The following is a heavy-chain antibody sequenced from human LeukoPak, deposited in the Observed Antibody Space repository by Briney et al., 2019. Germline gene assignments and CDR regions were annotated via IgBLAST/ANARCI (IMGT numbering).Heavy chain of an antibody. J-gene: IGHJ3*02. CDR2: IYTSGST. D-gene: IGHD3-10*01. CDR3: ARDGRWFDLTREDAFDI. CDR1: GGSISSYY. V-gene: IGHV4-4*07. Sequence: SETLSLTCTVSGGSISSYYWSWIRQPAGKGLEWIGRIYTSGSTNYNPSLKSRVTMSVDTSKNQFSLKLSSVTAADTAVYYCARDGRWFDLTREDAFDIWGQGTMVTVSS.